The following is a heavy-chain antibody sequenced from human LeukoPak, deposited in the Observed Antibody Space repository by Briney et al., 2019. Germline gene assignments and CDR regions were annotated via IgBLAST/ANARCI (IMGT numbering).Heavy chain of an antibody. J-gene: IGHJ4*02. CDR3: ARDGDYDFWSATPASDY. D-gene: IGHD3-3*01. CDR2: IYHSGST. Sequence: SETLSLTCTVSGYSISSGYYWGWIRQPPGKGLEWIGSIYHSGSTYYNPSLKSRVTISVDTSKNQFSLKLSSVTAADTAVYYCARDGDYDFWSATPASDYWGQGTLVTVSS. CDR1: GYSISSGYY. V-gene: IGHV4-38-2*02.